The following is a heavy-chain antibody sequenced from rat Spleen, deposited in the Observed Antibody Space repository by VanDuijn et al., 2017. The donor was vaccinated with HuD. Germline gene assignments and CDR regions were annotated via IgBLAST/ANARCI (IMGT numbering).Heavy chain of an antibody. CDR1: GFTFSDHH. J-gene: IGHJ3*01. Sequence: EVQLVESHGGLVQPGRSLKLSCAASGFTFSDHHMAWVRQAPTKGLEWVATISFDGSATYYRDSVKGRFTISRDNTENTLHLQMDSLRSEDSVTYYCARGYYGSNPDNWFAYWGQGTLVTVSS. CDR3: ARGYYGSNPDNWFAY. V-gene: IGHV5-29*01. CDR2: ISFDGSAT. D-gene: IGHD1-7*01.